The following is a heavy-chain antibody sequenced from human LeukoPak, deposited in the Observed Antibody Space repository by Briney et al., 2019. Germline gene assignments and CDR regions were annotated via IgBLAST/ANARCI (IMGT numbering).Heavy chain of an antibody. CDR2: INTDGNST. CDR3: ARSYGGNRNLDY. J-gene: IGHJ4*02. Sequence: PGGSLRLSCAAFGFTFSRYWMHWVRQAPGKGLVWVSRINTDGNSTTYADSVKGRFTISRNNAKNTLFLQMNSLRAEDTAVYYCARSYGGNRNLDYWGQGTLVTVSS. D-gene: IGHD1-14*01. CDR1: GFTFSRYW. V-gene: IGHV3-74*01.